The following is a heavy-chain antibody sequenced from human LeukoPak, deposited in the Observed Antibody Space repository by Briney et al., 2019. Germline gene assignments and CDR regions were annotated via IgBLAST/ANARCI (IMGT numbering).Heavy chain of an antibody. CDR3: ARDHMVRGIITSFDY. CDR2: INPNRGAT. V-gene: IGHV1-2*02. Sequence: ASVKVSCKASGYTFTDYNMHWVRQAPGQGLEWMGWINPNRGATNYAQKFQGRVTMTRDTSISTAYMEVSRLRSDDTAVYYCARDHMVRGIITSFDYWGQGTLVTVSS. D-gene: IGHD3-10*01. J-gene: IGHJ4*02. CDR1: GYTFTDYN.